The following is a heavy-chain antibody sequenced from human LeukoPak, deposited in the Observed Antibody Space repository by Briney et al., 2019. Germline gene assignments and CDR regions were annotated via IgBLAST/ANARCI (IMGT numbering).Heavy chain of an antibody. J-gene: IGHJ4*02. V-gene: IGHV4-59*01. CDR3: ARFTPEWELLSDY. Sequence: SETLSLTCTVSGGSLSSYYWSWIRQPPGKGLEWIGYIYYSGSTNYNPSLKSRVTISVDTSKNQFSLKLSSVTAADTAVYYCARFTPEWELLSDYWGQGTLVTVSS. CDR1: GGSLSSYY. D-gene: IGHD1-26*01. CDR2: IYYSGST.